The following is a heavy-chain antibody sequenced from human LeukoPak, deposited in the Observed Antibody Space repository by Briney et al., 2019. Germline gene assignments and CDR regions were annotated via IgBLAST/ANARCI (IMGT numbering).Heavy chain of an antibody. Sequence: PGGSLRLSCAASGFTFSTLAMSWVRQAPGKGLEWVSSINSRGDDTDYADSVKGRFTISRDNSKNTLYLQMNSLRAEDTAVYYCAKDLHIVAVAGTGDYWGQGTLVTVSS. V-gene: IGHV3-23*01. CDR1: GFTFSTLA. CDR2: INSRGDDT. J-gene: IGHJ4*02. CDR3: AKDLHIVAVAGTGDY. D-gene: IGHD6-19*01.